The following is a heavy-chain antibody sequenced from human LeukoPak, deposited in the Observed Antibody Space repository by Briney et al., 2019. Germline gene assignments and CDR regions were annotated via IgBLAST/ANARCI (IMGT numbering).Heavy chain of an antibody. J-gene: IGHJ6*02. Sequence: SETLSLTCTVSGXXISSYYWSWIRQPPXXXXXXIGYIYYRGSTNYNPSLKSRVTISVDTSKNQFSLKLSSVTAADTAVYYCARLNYYYYYGMDVWGQGTTVTVSS. V-gene: IGHV4-59*01. CDR1: GXXISSYY. CDR3: ARLNYYYYYGMDV. CDR2: IYYRGST.